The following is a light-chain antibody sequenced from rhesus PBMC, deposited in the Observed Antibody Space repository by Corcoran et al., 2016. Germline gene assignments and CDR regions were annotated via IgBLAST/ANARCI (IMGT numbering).Light chain of an antibody. J-gene: IGKJ4*01. CDR1: ENVNNY. V-gene: IGKV1-74*01. CDR3: QHAYSTPLT. CDR2: KAS. Sequence: IQMTQSPSSLSASVGDRVTITCRASENVNNYLNWYQQKPGKAPNLLIYKASTLQTGVPSRFSGSGSGTDYTFTISSLQPEGVGTYCCQHAYSTPLTFGGGAKVEIK.